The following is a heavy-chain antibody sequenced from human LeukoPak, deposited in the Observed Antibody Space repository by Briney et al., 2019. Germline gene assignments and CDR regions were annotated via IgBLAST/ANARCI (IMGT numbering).Heavy chain of an antibody. D-gene: IGHD5-24*01. CDR1: GYTFTSYW. J-gene: IGHJ4*02. V-gene: IGHV5-51*01. CDR2: IYPGDSVT. Sequence: GESLKISCKGTGYTFTSYWIGWVLQMPGKGLEWMGIIYPGDSVTRYSPSFQGQVTISADKSISTAYLQWSSLKASDTAMYYCARREDGYNLNFDYWGQGTLVTVSS. CDR3: ARREDGYNLNFDY.